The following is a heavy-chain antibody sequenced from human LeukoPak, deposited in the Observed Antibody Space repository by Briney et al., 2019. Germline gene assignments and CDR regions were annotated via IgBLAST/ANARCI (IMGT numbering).Heavy chain of an antibody. CDR3: ARGDWWGDY. Sequence: PGGSLGLSCAASGFTFSSYSMNWVRQAPGKGLEWVSSISSSSSYIYYADSVKGRLTISRDNAKNSLYLQMNSLRAEDTAVYYCARGDWWGDYWGQGTLVTVSS. J-gene: IGHJ4*02. CDR2: ISSSSSYI. V-gene: IGHV3-21*01. D-gene: IGHD2-8*02. CDR1: GFTFSSYS.